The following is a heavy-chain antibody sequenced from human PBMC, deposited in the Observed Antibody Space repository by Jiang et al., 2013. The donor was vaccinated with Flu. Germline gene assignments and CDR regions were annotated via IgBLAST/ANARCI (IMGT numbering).Heavy chain of an antibody. CDR2: MNPNSGNT. Sequence: SGAEVKKPGASVKVSCKASGYTFTSYDINWVRQATGQGLEWMGWMNPNSGNTGYAQKFQGRVTMTRNTSISTAYMELSSLRSEDTAVYYCARGRCSSTSCLYYYYYYGMDVWGQGTTVTVSS. J-gene: IGHJ6*02. D-gene: IGHD2-2*01. CDR1: GYTFTSYD. CDR3: ARGRCSSTSCLYYYYYYGMDV. V-gene: IGHV1-8*01.